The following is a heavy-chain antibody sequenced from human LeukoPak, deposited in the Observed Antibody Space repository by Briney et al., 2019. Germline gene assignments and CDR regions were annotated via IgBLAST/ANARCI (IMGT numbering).Heavy chain of an antibody. V-gene: IGHV3-48*03. CDR1: GFTLSNYE. Sequence: PGGSLRLCCAASGFTLSNYEINWVRQATGKGLEWLSYIDSSGGSKFYADSVTGRFTVSRDNAKNSLYLQLNSLRVEDTALYYCARETPTIKGDAFDIWGQGTMVTVSS. CDR2: IDSSGGSK. CDR3: ARETPTIKGDAFDI. D-gene: IGHD5-12*01. J-gene: IGHJ3*02.